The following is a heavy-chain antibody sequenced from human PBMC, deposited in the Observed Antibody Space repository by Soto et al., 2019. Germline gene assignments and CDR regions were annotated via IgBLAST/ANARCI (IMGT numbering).Heavy chain of an antibody. CDR2: IYYRGNA. Sequence: HLQLQESGPGLVKPSETLSLMCSVSDDSINSDKFYWGWIRQPPGKGLEWIGSIYYRGNAYYNPYLQNQVTLSLDMSKSHFSPKLNPVTAADSAVYFCARREGLATISYYFDCWGPGALVTVSS. CDR1: DDSINSDKFY. V-gene: IGHV4-39*01. CDR3: ARREGLATISYYFDC. D-gene: IGHD3-9*01. J-gene: IGHJ4*02.